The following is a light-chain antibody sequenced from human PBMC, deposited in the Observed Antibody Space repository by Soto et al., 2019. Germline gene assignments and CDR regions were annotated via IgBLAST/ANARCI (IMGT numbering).Light chain of an antibody. CDR2: GAS. J-gene: IGKJ1*01. V-gene: IGKV3-20*01. CDR3: QQYYRYSLT. Sequence: EIELTQSPDTLSWAPWYRSTLHFRASRSVSSSNLAWYLQKRGQSPRLLIYGASSRATGIPDRFSGSGSGPDFTLTISSLQADDFATYYCQQYYRYSLTFGQGTKVDIK. CDR1: RSVSSSN.